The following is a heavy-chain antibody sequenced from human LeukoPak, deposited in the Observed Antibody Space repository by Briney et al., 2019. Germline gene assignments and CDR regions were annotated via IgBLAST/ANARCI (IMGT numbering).Heavy chain of an antibody. J-gene: IGHJ6*03. D-gene: IGHD2-15*01. CDR3: ASTPGVAATLYYYYMDV. Sequence: SDTLSLTCAVSGYSISSSNWWGWIRQPPGKGLEWIGFLYYSGSFYYNPSLKSRVTMSLDTSMNQFSLKLSSVTAVDTAVYYCASTPGVAATLYYYYMDVWGKGTTVTVSS. V-gene: IGHV4-28*05. CDR1: GYSISSSNW. CDR2: LYYSGSF.